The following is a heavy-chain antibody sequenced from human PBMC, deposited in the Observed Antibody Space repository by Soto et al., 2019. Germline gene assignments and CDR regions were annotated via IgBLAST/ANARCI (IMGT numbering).Heavy chain of an antibody. Sequence: SETLSLTCTVSSDSVGRSSYTWGWIRQRPGKGPEWIGSIYSSGSTYYNPSLNSRVTVSVDTSKNQFSLKVTSVTAADTAVYYCARLYGYCIRNSCHGHYAMDVWGQGTTVSVSS. J-gene: IGHJ6*02. D-gene: IGHD2-2*01. V-gene: IGHV4-39*01. CDR1: SDSVGRSSYT. CDR2: IYSSGST. CDR3: ARLYGYCIRNSCHGHYAMDV.